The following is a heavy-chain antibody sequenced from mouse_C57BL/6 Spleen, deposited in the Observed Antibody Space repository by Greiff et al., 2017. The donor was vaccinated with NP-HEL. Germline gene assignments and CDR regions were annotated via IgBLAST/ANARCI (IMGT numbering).Heavy chain of an antibody. Sequence: EVKVVESGGDLVKPGGSLKLSCAASGFTFSSYGMSWVRQTPDKRLEWVATISSGGSYTYYPDSVKGRFTISRDNAKNTLYLQMSSLKSEDTAMYYCARQDDYDEGHYFDYWGQGTTLTVSS. CDR3: ARQDDYDEGHYFDY. CDR1: GFTFSSYG. J-gene: IGHJ2*01. V-gene: IGHV5-6*01. CDR2: ISSGGSYT. D-gene: IGHD2-4*01.